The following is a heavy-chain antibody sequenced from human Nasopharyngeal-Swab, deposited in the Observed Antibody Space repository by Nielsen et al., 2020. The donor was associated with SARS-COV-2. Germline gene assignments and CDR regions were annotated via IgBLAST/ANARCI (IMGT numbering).Heavy chain of an antibody. D-gene: IGHD2-21*02. CDR3: ARSCRVVTAIRFAFDI. J-gene: IGHJ3*02. Sequence: WIRQPPGKGLEWIGEINHSGSTNYNPSLKSRVTISVDTSTNQFSLKLSSVTAADTAVYYCARSCRVVTAIRFAFDIWGQGTMVTVSS. CDR2: INHSGST. V-gene: IGHV4-34*01.